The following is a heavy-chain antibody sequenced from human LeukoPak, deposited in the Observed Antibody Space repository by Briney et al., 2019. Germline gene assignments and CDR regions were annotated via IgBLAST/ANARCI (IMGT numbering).Heavy chain of an antibody. CDR2: VSSGSRYI. D-gene: IGHD2-15*01. V-gene: IGHV3-21*01. J-gene: IGHJ5*02. Sequence: GGSLRLSCAASGFTFSAYSMNWVRQAPGKGLEWVSSVSSGSRYIYYADSVKGRFTISRDNAKDSLYLQMNSLRAEDTAVYYCAKCSGGNCYHSDDHWGQGTLVTVSP. CDR1: GFTFSAYS. CDR3: AKCSGGNCYHSDDH.